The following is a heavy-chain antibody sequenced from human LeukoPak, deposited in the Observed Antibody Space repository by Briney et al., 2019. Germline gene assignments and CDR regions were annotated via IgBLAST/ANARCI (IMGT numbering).Heavy chain of an antibody. J-gene: IGHJ4*02. V-gene: IGHV4-39*07. D-gene: IGHD6-6*01. CDR3: ARDYRQLVYNYLDY. Sequence: PSETLSLTCTVSGGSISSSSYYWGWIRQPPGKGLEWIGSIYYSGSTYYNPSLKSRVTISVDTSKNQFSLKLSSVTAADTAVYYCARDYRQLVYNYLDYWGQGTLVTVSS. CDR1: GGSISSSSYY. CDR2: IYYSGST.